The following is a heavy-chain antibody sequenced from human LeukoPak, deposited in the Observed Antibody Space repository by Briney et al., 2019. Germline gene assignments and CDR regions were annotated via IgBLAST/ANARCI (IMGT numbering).Heavy chain of an antibody. Sequence: PSETLSLTCTVSGGSISSSSYYWGWLRQPPGKGLEWIGSIYYSGSTYYNPSLKSRVTISVDTSKNQFSLKLSSVTAADTAVYYCARHMSGPIDYWGQGTLVTVSS. V-gene: IGHV4-39*01. D-gene: IGHD3-3*01. CDR2: IYYSGST. J-gene: IGHJ4*02. CDR1: GGSISSSSYY. CDR3: ARHMSGPIDY.